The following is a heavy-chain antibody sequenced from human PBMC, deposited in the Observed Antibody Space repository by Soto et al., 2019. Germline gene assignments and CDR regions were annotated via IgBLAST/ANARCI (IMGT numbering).Heavy chain of an antibody. D-gene: IGHD2-15*01. V-gene: IGHV4-34*01. J-gene: IGHJ4*02. Sequence: SETLSLTCAVYGGSFSGYSWSLIRQPPGKGLEWIGEINHSGGTSYNPSLEGRVTVSVDTSKNQFSLKLSSVTAADTAVYYCARGLGYCSGSSCPTSQWAQGTLDTGSS. CDR2: INHSGGT. CDR3: ARGLGYCSGSSCPTSQ. CDR1: GGSFSGYS.